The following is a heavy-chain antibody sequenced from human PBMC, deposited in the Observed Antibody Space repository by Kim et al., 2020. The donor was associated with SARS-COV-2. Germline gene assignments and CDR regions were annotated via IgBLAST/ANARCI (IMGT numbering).Heavy chain of an antibody. J-gene: IGHJ1*01. CDR2: IRSKAYGGTT. CDR1: GFTFGDYA. D-gene: IGHD3-22*01. V-gene: IGHV3-49*04. CDR3: TRDWAFIDDTYYYDSSGYTDGDFQH. Sequence: GGSLRLSCTASGFTFGDYAMSWVRQAPGKGLEWVGFIRSKAYGGTTEYAASVKGRFTISRDDSKSIAYLQMNSLKTEDTAVYYCTRDWAFIDDTYYYDSSGYTDGDFQHLGQGTLVTVSS.